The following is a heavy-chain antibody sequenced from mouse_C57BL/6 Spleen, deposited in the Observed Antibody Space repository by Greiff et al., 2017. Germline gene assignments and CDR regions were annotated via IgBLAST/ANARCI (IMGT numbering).Heavy chain of an antibody. D-gene: IGHD1-1*02. J-gene: IGHJ2*01. CDR1: GFTFSDYG. CDR3: ARPGGAYYFDY. CDR2: ISSGSSTL. Sequence: EVKLQESGGGLVKPGGSLKLSCAASGFTFSDYGMHWVRQAPEKGLAWVAYISSGSSTLYYADTVKGRFTLSRDNAKNTLFLQMTSLRSEDTAMYYCARPGGAYYFDYWGQGTTLTVSS. V-gene: IGHV5-17*01.